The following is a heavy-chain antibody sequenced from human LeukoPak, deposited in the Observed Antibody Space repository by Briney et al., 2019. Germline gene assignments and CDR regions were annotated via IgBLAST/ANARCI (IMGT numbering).Heavy chain of an antibody. Sequence: SETLSLTCTVSGGSISSSDYYWGWIRQPPGKGLEWIGEINHSGSTNYNPSLKSRVTISVDTSKNQFSLKLSSVTAADTAVYYCAVGIAAAGTSDWGQGTLVTVSS. J-gene: IGHJ4*02. V-gene: IGHV4-39*07. CDR2: INHSGST. D-gene: IGHD6-13*01. CDR1: GGSISSSDYY. CDR3: AVGIAAAGTSD.